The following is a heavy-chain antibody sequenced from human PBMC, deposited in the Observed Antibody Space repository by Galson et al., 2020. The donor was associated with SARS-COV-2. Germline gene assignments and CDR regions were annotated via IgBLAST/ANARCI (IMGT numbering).Heavy chain of an antibody. D-gene: IGHD1-26*01. V-gene: IGHV4-39*07. CDR3: ARDTNIVGNAGFDY. CDR2: IYYRGIT. CDR1: GGSISGSTYY. Sequence: ASETLSLTCTVSGGSISGSTYYWGWIRQSPGKGLEWIGSIYYRGITYYNPSLMNRVTISVDTSKNQFSLRLTSVTAADTAFYFCARDTNIVGNAGFDYWGQGTLATVSS. J-gene: IGHJ4*02.